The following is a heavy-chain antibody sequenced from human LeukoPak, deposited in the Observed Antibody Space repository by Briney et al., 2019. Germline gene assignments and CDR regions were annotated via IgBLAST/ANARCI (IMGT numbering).Heavy chain of an antibody. Sequence: GGSLRLSCAASGFTFSSYSMNWVRQAPGKGLEWVSSISSSSSYIYYADSVKGRFTISRDNAKSSLYLQMNSLRAEDTAVYYCARASNREGEYYFDYWGQGTLVTVSS. CDR1: GFTFSSYS. CDR2: ISSSSSYI. J-gene: IGHJ4*02. D-gene: IGHD6-6*01. V-gene: IGHV3-21*01. CDR3: ARASNREGEYYFDY.